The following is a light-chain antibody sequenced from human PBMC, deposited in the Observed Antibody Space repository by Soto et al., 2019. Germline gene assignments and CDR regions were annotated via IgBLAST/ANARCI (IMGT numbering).Light chain of an antibody. CDR2: YMS. J-gene: IGKJ1*01. Sequence: EIVLTQSPATLSSSPGETATLSCRASQYVGSRLAWYQHKPGQAPRLLIHYMSKRATGIPARFSGSGSGTDFTLTISSLAPDDFAIYYCHQRQSWPRTFGQGTKVEIK. V-gene: IGKV3-11*01. CDR3: HQRQSWPRT. CDR1: QYVGSR.